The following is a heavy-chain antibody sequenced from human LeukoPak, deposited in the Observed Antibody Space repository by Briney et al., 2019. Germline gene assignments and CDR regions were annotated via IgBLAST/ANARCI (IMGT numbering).Heavy chain of an antibody. Sequence: PSETLSLTCTVSGGSISSGDYYWSWIRQPPGKGLEWIGYIYYSGSTYYNPSLKSRVTISVDTSKNQFSLKLSSVTAADTAVYYCARDALPSYGMDVWGQGTTVTVSS. CDR1: GGSISSGDYY. V-gene: IGHV4-30-4*01. CDR2: IYYSGST. CDR3: ARDALPSYGMDV. J-gene: IGHJ6*02.